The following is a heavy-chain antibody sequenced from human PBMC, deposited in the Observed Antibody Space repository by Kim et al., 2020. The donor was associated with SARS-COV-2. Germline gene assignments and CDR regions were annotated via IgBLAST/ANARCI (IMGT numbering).Heavy chain of an antibody. V-gene: IGHV3-23*01. CDR1: GFTFSSYA. D-gene: IGHD1-1*01. CDR2: ISGSGGST. CDR3: AKVGRVETTLEETDY. J-gene: IGHJ4*02. Sequence: GGSLRLSCAASGFTFSSYAMSWVRQAPGKGLEWVSAISGSGGSTYYADSVKGRFTISRDNSKNTLYLQMNSLRAEDTAVYYCAKVGRVETTLEETDYWGQGTLVTVSS.